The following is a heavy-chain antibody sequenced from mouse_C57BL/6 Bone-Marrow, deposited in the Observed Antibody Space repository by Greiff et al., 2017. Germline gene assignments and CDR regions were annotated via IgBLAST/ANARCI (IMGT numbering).Heavy chain of an antibody. CDR2: ISNKANGYTT. D-gene: IGHD2-3*01. J-gene: IGHJ1*03. Sequence: EVKLQESGGGLVQPGGSLSLSCAASGFTFTDYYMSWVRQSPGNALEWLGFISNKANGYTTEYSASVKGRFTISRDNSKSILYLQMNALRAEDSATYYCARSPRYDDFDVWGTGTTVTVSS. CDR1: GFTFTDYY. CDR3: ARSPRYDDFDV. V-gene: IGHV7-3*01.